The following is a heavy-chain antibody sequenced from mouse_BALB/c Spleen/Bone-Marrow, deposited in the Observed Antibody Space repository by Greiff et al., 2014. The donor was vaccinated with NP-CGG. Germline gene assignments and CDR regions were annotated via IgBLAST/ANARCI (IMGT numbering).Heavy chain of an antibody. J-gene: IGHJ1*01. CDR1: GYSFTGYY. CDR3: ATGSSYWYFDV. CDR2: ISCYNGAT. D-gene: IGHD1-1*01. V-gene: IGHV1S34*01. Sequence: LVKTGASVKISCKASGYSFTGYYMHWVKQSHGKSLEWIGYISCYNGATSYNQKFKGKATFTVDTSSNTAYMQFNSLTSEDSAVYYCATGSSYWYFDVWGAGTTVTVSS.